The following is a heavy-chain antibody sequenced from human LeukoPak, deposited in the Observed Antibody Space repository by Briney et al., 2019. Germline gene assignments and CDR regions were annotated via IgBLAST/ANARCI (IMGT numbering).Heavy chain of an antibody. CDR3: ARDFSHYYGSGSYYNAYWFDP. CDR1: GYSISSGYH. J-gene: IGHJ5*02. D-gene: IGHD3-10*01. V-gene: IGHV4-38-2*02. CDR2: IHHSGTT. Sequence: SETLSLTCAVSGYSISSGYHWGWIRQPPGKGLEWIGYIHHSGTTDYNPSLKSRVIILVDTTKNQFSLKLSSVTAADTAVYYCARDFSHYYGSGSYYNAYWFDPWGQGTLVTVSS.